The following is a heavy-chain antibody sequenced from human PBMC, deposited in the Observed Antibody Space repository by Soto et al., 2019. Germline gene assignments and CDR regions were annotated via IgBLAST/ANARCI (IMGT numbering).Heavy chain of an antibody. J-gene: IGHJ5*02. D-gene: IGHD1-26*01. V-gene: IGHV3-7*04. CDR1: GLTFSSYW. CDR2: IKQDGSEK. CDR3: AGGAGWVFDR. Sequence: EVQLVESGGGLVQPGGSLRLSCAASGLTFSSYWMNWVRRAPGKGLEWVANIKQDGSEKYYVDSVKGRFTISRDNAKNSLYLQMNSRRVEDTAVYFCAGGAGWVFDRWGQGTLVTVSS.